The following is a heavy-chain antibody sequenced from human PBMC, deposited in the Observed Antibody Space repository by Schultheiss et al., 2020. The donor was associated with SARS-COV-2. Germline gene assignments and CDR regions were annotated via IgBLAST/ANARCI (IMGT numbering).Heavy chain of an antibody. V-gene: IGHV3-21*01. CDR1: GFTFSSYE. Sequence: GGSLRLSCAASGFTFSSYEMNWVRQAPGKGLEWVSSISSSSSYIYYADSVKGRFTISRDNAKNSLYLQMNSLRAEDTAVYYCARDPEYYYDSSGFDYWGQGTLVTVSS. D-gene: IGHD3-22*01. CDR2: ISSSSSYI. J-gene: IGHJ4*02. CDR3: ARDPEYYYDSSGFDY.